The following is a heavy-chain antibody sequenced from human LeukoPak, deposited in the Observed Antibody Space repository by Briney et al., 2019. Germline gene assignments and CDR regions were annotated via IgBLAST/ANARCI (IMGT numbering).Heavy chain of an antibody. CDR3: ATFRPVVTAFDY. CDR2: INWNGGST. V-gene: IGHV3-20*04. Sequence: GGSLRLSCAASGFTFDDYGMSWVRQAPGKGLEWVSGINWNGGSTGYADSVKGRFTISRDNSKNTLYLQMNSLRAEDTAVYYCATFRPVVTAFDYWGQGTLVTVSS. D-gene: IGHD4-23*01. CDR1: GFTFDDYG. J-gene: IGHJ4*02.